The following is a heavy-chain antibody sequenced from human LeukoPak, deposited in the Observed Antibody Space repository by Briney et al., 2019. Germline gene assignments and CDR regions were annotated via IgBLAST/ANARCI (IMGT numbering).Heavy chain of an antibody. Sequence: ASVKVSCKASGYTFTAYYIHWVRQAPGQGLEWMGWFNPNSGGTNYAQEFQGRVTMTRDTSISTAYMELSRLRSDDTAVYYCAREYYSDNSGYYGVGDYWGQGTLVTVSS. CDR3: AREYYSDNSGYYGVGDY. CDR1: GYTFTAYY. D-gene: IGHD3-22*01. V-gene: IGHV1-2*02. CDR2: FNPNSGGT. J-gene: IGHJ4*02.